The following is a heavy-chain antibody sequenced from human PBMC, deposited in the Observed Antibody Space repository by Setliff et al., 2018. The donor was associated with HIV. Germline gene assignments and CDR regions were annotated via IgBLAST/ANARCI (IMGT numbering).Heavy chain of an antibody. Sequence: ASVMVSCKTSGYTFSDYDVAWVRQAPGQGPEWIGWISGYSGHTSYAQNFQGRVTMTTDTSTNTAYLELRGLRSDDTAIYYCAREHGSSWPYFDFWGQGTLVTVSS. CDR1: GYTFSDYD. CDR2: ISGYSGHT. V-gene: IGHV1-18*01. J-gene: IGHJ4*02. D-gene: IGHD6-6*01. CDR3: AREHGSSWPYFDF.